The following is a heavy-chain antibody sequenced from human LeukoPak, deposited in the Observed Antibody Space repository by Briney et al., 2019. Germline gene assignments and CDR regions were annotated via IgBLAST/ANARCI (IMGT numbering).Heavy chain of an antibody. J-gene: IGHJ4*02. Sequence: GGSLRLSCVASGFTFSTHTMYWVRQAPGKGLEWVANIKQDGSEEYYVDSVKGRFTISRDNAKNSLYLQMNSLRAEDTAVYYCARRYFDYWGQGILVTVSS. CDR1: GFTFSTHT. V-gene: IGHV3-7*03. CDR3: ARRYFDY. CDR2: IKQDGSEE.